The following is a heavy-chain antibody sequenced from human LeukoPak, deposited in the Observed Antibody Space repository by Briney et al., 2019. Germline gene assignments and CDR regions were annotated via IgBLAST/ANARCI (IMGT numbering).Heavy chain of an antibody. Sequence: ASVTVSCTASGGTFSSYAISWVRQAPGQGLEWMGGIIPIFGTANYAQKFQGRVTITADESTSTAYMELSSLRSEDTAVYYCARGVAAAGGWFDPWGQGTLVTVSS. CDR1: GGTFSSYA. CDR2: IIPIFGTA. J-gene: IGHJ5*02. D-gene: IGHD6-13*01. V-gene: IGHV1-69*13. CDR3: ARGVAAAGGWFDP.